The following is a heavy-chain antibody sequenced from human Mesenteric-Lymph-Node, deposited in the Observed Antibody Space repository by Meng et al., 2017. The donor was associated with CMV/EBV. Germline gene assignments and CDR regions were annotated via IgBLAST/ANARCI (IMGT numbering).Heavy chain of an antibody. D-gene: IGHD1-7*01. Sequence: GESLKISCAASGLTFSSYAMSWVRQAPGKGLEWVSAISGSGGSTYYADSVKGRFTISRDNSKNTLYLQMNSLRAEDTAVYYCAKDWMELSAFDIWGQGTMVTVSS. CDR2: ISGSGGST. J-gene: IGHJ3*02. V-gene: IGHV3-23*01. CDR3: AKDWMELSAFDI. CDR1: GLTFSSYA.